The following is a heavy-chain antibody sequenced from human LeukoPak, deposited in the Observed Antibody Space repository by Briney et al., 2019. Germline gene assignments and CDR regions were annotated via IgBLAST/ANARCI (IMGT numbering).Heavy chain of an antibody. V-gene: IGHV3-23*01. CDR3: ARDKFGVTATQSSVY. J-gene: IGHJ4*02. CDR1: GFTFSSYA. CDR2: ISGSGGST. D-gene: IGHD2-21*02. Sequence: GGSLRLSCAASGFTFSSYAMSWVRQAPGKGLEWVSAISGSGGSTYYADSVKGRFTISGDNSKNTLYLQMNSLRAEDTAVYYCARDKFGVTATQSSVYWGQGTLVTVSS.